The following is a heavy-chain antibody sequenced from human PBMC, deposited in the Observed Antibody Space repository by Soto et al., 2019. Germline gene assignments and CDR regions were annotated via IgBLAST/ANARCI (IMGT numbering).Heavy chain of an antibody. Sequence: SETLSLTCTVSGGSISSYYWSWIRQPPGKGLEWLGYIYYSGSTYYNPSLETRVTISLDTSKNQFSLRLSSVTAADTAVYYCAREGIDSSGWSHSFDYWGQGALVTVSS. V-gene: IGHV4-59*01. CDR3: AREGIDSSGWSHSFDY. D-gene: IGHD6-19*01. CDR2: IYYSGST. CDR1: GGSISSYY. J-gene: IGHJ4*02.